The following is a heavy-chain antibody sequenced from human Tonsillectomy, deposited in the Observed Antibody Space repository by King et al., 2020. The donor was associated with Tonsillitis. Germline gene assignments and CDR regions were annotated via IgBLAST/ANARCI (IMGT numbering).Heavy chain of an antibody. CDR3: PRDSFLTVTAERGGIRAIDY. CDR1: GFTFSSYA. Sequence: VQLVESGGGVVQPGRSLRLSCAASGFTFSSYAMHWVRQAPGKGLEWVAVISYDGSNKHYADSVKGRFTISRDNSKNTLYLQMNSLRAEDTAVYFCPRDSFLTVTAERGGIRAIDYWGQGTLVTVSS. V-gene: IGHV3-30*04. D-gene: IGHD4-17*01. CDR2: ISYDGSNK. J-gene: IGHJ4*02.